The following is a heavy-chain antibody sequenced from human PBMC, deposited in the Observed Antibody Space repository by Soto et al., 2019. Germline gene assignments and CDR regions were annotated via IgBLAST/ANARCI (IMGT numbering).Heavy chain of an antibody. Sequence: ASVKVSCKASGYTFTSYDINWVRQATGQGLEWMGWMNPNSGNTGYAQKFQGRVTMTRNTSISTAYMELSSLRSEDTAVYYCARAAFDWPEPPGDYIYYYYYMDVWGKGTTVTVSS. CDR1: GYTFTSYD. CDR2: MNPNSGNT. D-gene: IGHD3-9*01. V-gene: IGHV1-8*01. J-gene: IGHJ6*03. CDR3: ARAAFDWPEPPGDYIYYYYYMDV.